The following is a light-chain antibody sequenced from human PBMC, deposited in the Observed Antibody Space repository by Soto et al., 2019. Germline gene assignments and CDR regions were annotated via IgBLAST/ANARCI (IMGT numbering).Light chain of an antibody. CDR1: QSVSSY. CDR3: QQRFNWPRFT. V-gene: IGKV3-11*01. Sequence: EIVLTQSPATLSLSPGERATLSCRASQSVSSYLAWYQQKPGQAPRLLIYDASNRATGIPARFSGGRSGPDFTLIIRRLEPLDFAVYYGQQRFNWPRFTFGQGTKLEIK. J-gene: IGKJ2*01. CDR2: DAS.